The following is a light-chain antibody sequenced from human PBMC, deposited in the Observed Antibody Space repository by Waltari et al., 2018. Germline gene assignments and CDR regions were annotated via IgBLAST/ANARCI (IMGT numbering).Light chain of an antibody. CDR3: ETGGHGTWV. J-gene: IGLJ3*02. CDR2: VNRDGSH. V-gene: IGLV4-69*01. CDR1: SGHSSNI. Sequence: QLVLTQSPSASASLGASVKLTYTLSSGHSSNIIAWLQQRPERGPRYLMKVNRDGSHSKGDDIPDRFSGSSSGAERYLTISSLQSEDEADYYCETGGHGTWVFGGGTKLTVL.